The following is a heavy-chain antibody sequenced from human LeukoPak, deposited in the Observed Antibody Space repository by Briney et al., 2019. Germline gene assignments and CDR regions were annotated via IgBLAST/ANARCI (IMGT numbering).Heavy chain of an antibody. V-gene: IGHV4-61*02. D-gene: IGHD5-24*01. J-gene: IGHJ4*02. CDR2: IYTSGST. CDR3: AREAGMATVYFDY. Sequence: SETLSLTYTVSGGSISSGSYYWSWIRQPAGKGLEWIGRIYTSGSTNYNPSLKSRVTISVDTSKNQFSLKLSSVTAADTAVYYCAREAGMATVYFDYWGQGTLVTVSS. CDR1: GGSISSGSYY.